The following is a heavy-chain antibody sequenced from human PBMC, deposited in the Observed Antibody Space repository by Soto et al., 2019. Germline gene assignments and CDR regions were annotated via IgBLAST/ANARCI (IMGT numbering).Heavy chain of an antibody. CDR3: ARHVGREIVVVPAAQFDP. CDR2: IYYSGST. J-gene: IGHJ5*02. V-gene: IGHV4-59*08. CDR1: ISSIARHY. Sequence: SATPSLTCSFAISSIARHYPSWMWQSPRAGLEWIGYIYYSGSTNYNPSLKSRVTISVDTSKNQFSLKLSSVTAADTAVYYCARHVGREIVVVPAAQFDPWGQGTLVTVSS. D-gene: IGHD2-2*01.